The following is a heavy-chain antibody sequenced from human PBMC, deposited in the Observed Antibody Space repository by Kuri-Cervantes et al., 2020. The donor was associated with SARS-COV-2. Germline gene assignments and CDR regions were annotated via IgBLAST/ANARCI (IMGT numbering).Heavy chain of an antibody. V-gene: IGHV1-69*06. CDR3: ARSYSNYVGYYYYYMDV. J-gene: IGHJ6*03. Sequence: SVKVSCKASGGTFSSYAISWVRQAPGQGLEWMGGIIPIFGTANYAQKFQGRVTITADKSTSTAYMELSSLRSEDTAVYYCARSYSNYVGYYYYYMDVWGKGTAVTDSS. CDR1: GGTFSSYA. D-gene: IGHD4-11*01. CDR2: IIPIFGTA.